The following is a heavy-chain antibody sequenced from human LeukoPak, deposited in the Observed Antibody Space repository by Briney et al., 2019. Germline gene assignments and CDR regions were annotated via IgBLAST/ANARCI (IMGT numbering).Heavy chain of an antibody. CDR1: GGSISSYY. CDR2: IYYSGST. V-gene: IGHV4-59*08. Sequence: PSETLSLTCTVSGGSISSYYWSWIRQPPGKGLEWIGYIYYSGSTNYNPSLKSRVTISVDTSKNQFSLKLSSVTAADTAVYYCARHLYSDDYDYWGQGTLVTVSS. D-gene: IGHD5-18*01. J-gene: IGHJ4*02. CDR3: ARHLYSDDYDY.